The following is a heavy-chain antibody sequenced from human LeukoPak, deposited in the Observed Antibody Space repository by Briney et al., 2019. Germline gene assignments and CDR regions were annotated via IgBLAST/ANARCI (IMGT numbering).Heavy chain of an antibody. Sequence: GGSLRLSCAASGFTFSSYSMNWVRQAPGKGLEWVSYISSSSSTIYYADSVKGRFTISRDNAKNSLYLQMNSLRAEDTAVYYCARELGASNFDYWGQGTLVTVSS. CDR1: GFTFSSYS. CDR2: ISSSSSTI. CDR3: ARELGASNFDY. J-gene: IGHJ4*02. V-gene: IGHV3-48*04. D-gene: IGHD1-26*01.